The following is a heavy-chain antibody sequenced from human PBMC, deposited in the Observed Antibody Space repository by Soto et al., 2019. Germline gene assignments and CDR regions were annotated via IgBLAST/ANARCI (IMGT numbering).Heavy chain of an antibody. J-gene: IGHJ6*03. D-gene: IGHD3-3*01. CDR2: ISAYNGNT. V-gene: IGHV1-18*01. Sequence: ASVKVSCKASGYTFNSYGITWVRQAPGQGLEWMGWISAYNGNTNYAQKLQGRVTMTTDTSTSTAYMELRSLRSDDTAVYYCARARGLDYDFWSGYYSQDYYYYYMDVWGKGTTVTVSS. CDR3: ARARGLDYDFWSGYYSQDYYYYYMDV. CDR1: GYTFNSYG.